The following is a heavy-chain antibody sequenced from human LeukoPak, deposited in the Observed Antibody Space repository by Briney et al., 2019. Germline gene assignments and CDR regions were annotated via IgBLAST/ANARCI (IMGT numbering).Heavy chain of an antibody. CDR1: GFTFSTYG. CDR3: ASLRSGSYTYFDY. D-gene: IGHD3-10*02. J-gene: IGHJ4*02. V-gene: IGHV3-23*01. Sequence: GGSLRLSCAASGFTFSTYGMSWVRQAPGKGLEWVSAISSGGGGTYYADSVKGRFTISRDNSKNTLYLQVSSLRAEDTAVYFCASLRSGSYTYFDYWGQGTLVTVSS. CDR2: ISSGGGGT.